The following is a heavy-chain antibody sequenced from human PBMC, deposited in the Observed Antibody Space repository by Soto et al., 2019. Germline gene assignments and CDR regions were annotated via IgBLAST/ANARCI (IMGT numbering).Heavy chain of an antibody. CDR3: ARYGYSSGWYLGTGMDV. CDR2: ISTYNGNT. D-gene: IGHD6-19*01. V-gene: IGHV1-18*04. CDR1: GYSFSDYG. J-gene: IGHJ6*02. Sequence: QVQLVQSGAEVKKPGASLKVSCPASGYSFSDYGIAWVRQAPGQGLAWVGWISTYNGNTNYAQKFQGRVTMTTDTSANTAYMELRSLRSDDTAMYYCARYGYSSGWYLGTGMDVWGQGTPVTVSS.